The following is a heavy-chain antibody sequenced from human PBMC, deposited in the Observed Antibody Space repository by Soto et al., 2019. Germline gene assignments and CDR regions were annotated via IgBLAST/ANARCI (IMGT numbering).Heavy chain of an antibody. Sequence: QVQLQESGPGLVKPSETLSLTCTVSGGSIDGYNCAWIRQPPGKALEWVGYVYYNGGSSYNPSLTSRVTLSMDTSKSQFSLQLRPVTAADTAVYYCARQGIGNLHGLVDVWGRGTTVTVSS. CDR1: GGSIDGYN. J-gene: IGHJ6*02. D-gene: IGHD3-10*01. CDR2: VYYNGGS. V-gene: IGHV4-59*08. CDR3: ARQGIGNLHGLVDV.